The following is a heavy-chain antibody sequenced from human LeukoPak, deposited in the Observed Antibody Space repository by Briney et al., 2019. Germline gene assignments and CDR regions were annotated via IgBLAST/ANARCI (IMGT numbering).Heavy chain of an antibody. Sequence: PGGSLRLSCAASGFTFSSYEMNWVRQAPGKGLEWVSYISSSGSTIYCADSVKGRFTISRDNAKNSLYLQMNSLRAEDTAVYYCARFNTHLFGVVIIGRGYGMDVWGQGTTVTVSS. CDR3: ARFNTHLFGVVIIGRGYGMDV. D-gene: IGHD3-3*01. CDR2: ISSSGSTI. CDR1: GFTFSSYE. V-gene: IGHV3-48*03. J-gene: IGHJ6*02.